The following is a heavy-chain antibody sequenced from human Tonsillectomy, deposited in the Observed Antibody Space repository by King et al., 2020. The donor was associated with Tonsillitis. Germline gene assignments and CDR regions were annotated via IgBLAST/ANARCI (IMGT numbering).Heavy chain of an antibody. CDR3: AKSAYDRSGYVAY. V-gene: IGHV3-30*18. J-gene: IGHJ4*02. CDR2: ISYDGSNK. D-gene: IGHD3-22*01. Sequence: VQLVESGGGVVQPGRSLRLSCAASGFTFSSYGMHWVRQAPGKGLEWVAVISYDGSNKYYADSVKGRFTISRDNSKNTLYLQMNSLRAEDTAVYYCAKSAYDRSGYVAYWGQGTLVTVSS. CDR1: GFTFSSYG.